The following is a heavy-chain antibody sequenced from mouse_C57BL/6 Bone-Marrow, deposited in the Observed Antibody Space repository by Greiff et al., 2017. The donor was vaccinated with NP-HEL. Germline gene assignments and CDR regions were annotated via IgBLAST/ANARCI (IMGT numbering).Heavy chain of an antibody. V-gene: IGHV3-6*01. CDR1: GYSITSGYY. J-gene: IGHJ2*01. CDR2: ISYDGSN. D-gene: IGHD1-1*01. Sequence: VQLQQSGPGLVKPSQSLSLTCSVTGYSITSGYYWNWIRQFPGNKLEWMGYISYDGSNNYNPSLKNRISITRDTSKNQFFLKLNSVTTEDTATYYCAREAYYYGSSYRDYWGQGTTLTVSS. CDR3: AREAYYYGSSYRDY.